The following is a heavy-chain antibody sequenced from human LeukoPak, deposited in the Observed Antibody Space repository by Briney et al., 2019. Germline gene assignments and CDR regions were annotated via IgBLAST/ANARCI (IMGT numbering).Heavy chain of an antibody. J-gene: IGHJ4*02. V-gene: IGHV7-4-1*02. CDR3: ATDLKKGDSGCFDY. D-gene: IGHD6-19*01. CDR1: GYTFTSSA. CDR2: INTNTGNP. Sequence: ASVKVSCKASGYTFTSSALNWVRQAPGQGLEWMGWINTNTGNPTYAQGFTGRFDFSLDTSVSTAYLHISSLEAEDTAIYYCATDLKKGDSGCFDYWGQGTLVTVSS.